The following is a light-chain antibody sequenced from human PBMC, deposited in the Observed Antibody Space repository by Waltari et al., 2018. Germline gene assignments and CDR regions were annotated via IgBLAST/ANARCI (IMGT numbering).Light chain of an antibody. CDR2: DAS. V-gene: IGKV3-11*01. CDR1: QSVSSY. J-gene: IGKJ1*01. CDR3: QQRSNWPQWT. Sequence: EIVLTQSPATLSLSPGERATLSCRASQSVSSYLAWYHQKPGQAPRLLIYDASNRATGIPARVSGSGSGTDFTLTISSLEPEDFAVYYCQQRSNWPQWTFGQGTKVEI.